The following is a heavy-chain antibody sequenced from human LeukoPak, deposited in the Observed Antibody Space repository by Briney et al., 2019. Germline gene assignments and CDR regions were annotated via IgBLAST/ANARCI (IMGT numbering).Heavy chain of an antibody. Sequence: ASVKVSCKDSGYTFGSYDINWVRQAPGQGLEWMGIINPSGGSTSYAQKFQGRVTMTRDTSTSTVYMELSSLRSEDTAVYYCARDIIPPAYYDFWSGYYGDFQFDYWGQGTLVTVSS. J-gene: IGHJ4*02. CDR3: ARDIIPPAYYDFWSGYYGDFQFDY. V-gene: IGHV1-46*01. CDR2: INPSGGST. CDR1: GYTFGSYD. D-gene: IGHD3-3*01.